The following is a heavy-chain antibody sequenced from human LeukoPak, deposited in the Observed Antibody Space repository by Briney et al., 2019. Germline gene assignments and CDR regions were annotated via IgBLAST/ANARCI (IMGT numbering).Heavy chain of an antibody. J-gene: IGHJ4*02. D-gene: IGHD6-6*01. V-gene: IGHV3-9*01. CDR1: GFTFDDYA. CDR2: ISWNSGSI. CDR3: ARDGINQDIAARPVDY. Sequence: GRSLRLSCAASGFTFDDYAMHWVRQAPGKGLEWVSGISWNSGSIGYADSVKGRFTISRDNAKNSLYLQMNSLRAEDTAVYYCARDGINQDIAARPVDYWGQGTLVTVSS.